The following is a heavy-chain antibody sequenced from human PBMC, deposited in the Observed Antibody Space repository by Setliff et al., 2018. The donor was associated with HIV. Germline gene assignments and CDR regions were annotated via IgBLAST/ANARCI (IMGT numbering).Heavy chain of an antibody. J-gene: IGHJ3*02. D-gene: IGHD3-22*01. CDR2: INPNSGGT. CDR3: ARGGLVDSSGYYYRSGGAFDI. V-gene: IGHV1-2*04. CDR1: GYTFTGYD. Sequence: ASVKVSCKASGYTFTGYDMHWVRQAPGQGLEWMGWINPNSGGTNYAQKFQGWVTMTRDTSISTAYMELSRLRSDDTAVYYCARGGLVDSSGYYYRSGGAFDIWGQGTMVTVSS.